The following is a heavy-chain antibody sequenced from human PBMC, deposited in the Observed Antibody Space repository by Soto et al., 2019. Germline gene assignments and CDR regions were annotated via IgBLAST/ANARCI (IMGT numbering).Heavy chain of an antibody. V-gene: IGHV3-49*03. CDR2: IRSKTCGGTT. CDR3: SRISTSMIVVVSDY. Sequence: GGSLRLSCTASGFTFGDYSISWFRQAPWKGLEWVGFIRSKTCGGTTEYAAAVKGRFIISRDDSKSIAYLQMDSLKTEDTAVYYCSRISTSMIVVVSDYLGRGTLVTVCS. J-gene: IGHJ4*02. CDR1: GFTFGDYS. D-gene: IGHD3-22*01.